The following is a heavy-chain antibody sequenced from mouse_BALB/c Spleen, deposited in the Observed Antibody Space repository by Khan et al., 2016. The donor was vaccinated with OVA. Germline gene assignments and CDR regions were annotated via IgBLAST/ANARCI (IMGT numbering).Heavy chain of an antibody. CDR3: ARQPFNHYDIMDC. Sequence: QMQLEESGPGLVAPSQSLSITCTILGFSLMNYGIHWVRQPLGKGLEWLVVIWSDGSTIYNSALKSILTIGKVKSKCQIFLKENSLQTDEPAMYFCARQPFNHYDIMDCWGQGTTGTVAS. J-gene: IGHJ4*01. CDR1: GFSLMNYG. V-gene: IGHV2-6-1*01. CDR2: IWSDGST.